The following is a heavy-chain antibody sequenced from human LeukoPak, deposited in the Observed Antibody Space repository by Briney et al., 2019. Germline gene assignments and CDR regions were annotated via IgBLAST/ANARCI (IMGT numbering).Heavy chain of an antibody. J-gene: IGHJ4*02. CDR3: AKGLERESRLDS. CDR1: GFTFNNYA. CDR2: IRNSDGMT. Sequence: GGSLRLSCAASGFTFNNYAMYWVRQAPGQGLEWVSGIRNSDGMTYYADSVRGRFTISTDNSKNTLYLQMNGLRAEDTALYYCAKGLERESRLDSWGQGTLVTVSS. V-gene: IGHV3-23*01. D-gene: IGHD1-1*01.